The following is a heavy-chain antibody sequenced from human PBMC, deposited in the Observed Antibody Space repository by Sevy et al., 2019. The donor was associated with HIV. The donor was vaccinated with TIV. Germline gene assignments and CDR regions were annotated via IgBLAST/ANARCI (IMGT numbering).Heavy chain of an antibody. CDR2: ISSSSSYI. V-gene: IGHV3-21*01. Sequence: GGSLRLSCAASGSTFNTYNFNWIRQASGKGLECVSSISSSSSYIYYADSVKGRFTISRDSAKNSVYLHMNSLRPEDMAVYYCARDGGATDYGMDVWGQGTTVTVSS. J-gene: IGHJ6*02. CDR1: GSTFNTYN. D-gene: IGHD1-26*01. CDR3: ARDGGATDYGMDV.